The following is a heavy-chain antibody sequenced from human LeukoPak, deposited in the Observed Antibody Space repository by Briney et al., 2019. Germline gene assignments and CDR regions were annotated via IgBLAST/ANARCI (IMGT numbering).Heavy chain of an antibody. V-gene: IGHV3-30*18. CDR1: GFTFSSYG. D-gene: IGHD6-13*01. CDR3: AKDSSSWYATFDY. CDR2: ISYDGSNK. J-gene: IGHJ4*02. Sequence: GGSLRLFCAASGFTFSSYGMHWVRQAPGKGLEWVAVISYDGSNKYYADSVKGRFTISRDNSKNTLYLQMNSLRAEDTAVYYCAKDSSSWYATFDYWGQGTLVTVSS.